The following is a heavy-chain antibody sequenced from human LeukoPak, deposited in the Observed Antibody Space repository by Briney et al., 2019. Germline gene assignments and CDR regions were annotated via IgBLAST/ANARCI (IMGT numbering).Heavy chain of an antibody. J-gene: IGHJ4*02. V-gene: IGHV3-23*01. CDR2: ISGSGVTT. D-gene: IGHD1-26*01. CDR3: AKDRVGAMFYFDY. CDR1: GIIFSSYG. Sequence: PGGTLRLSCAASGIIFSSYGMSWVRQAPGKGLEWVAGISGSGVTTYYADSVKGRFTISRDNSKNTLYLQVNSLRAEDTAVYHCAKDRVGAMFYFDYWGQGTLVTVSS.